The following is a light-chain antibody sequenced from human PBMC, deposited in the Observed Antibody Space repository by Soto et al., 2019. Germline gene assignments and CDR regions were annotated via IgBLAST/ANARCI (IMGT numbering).Light chain of an antibody. CDR1: QSVSSSY. CDR2: GAS. V-gene: IGKV3-20*01. J-gene: IGKJ3*01. Sequence: EVVLTQSPGTLSLSPGERATLSCRASQSVSSSYLAWYQQKLGQAPRLLIYGASSRASGIPDRFSGSGSGTDLTLTISRLEPEDFAVYYCQQYGRSPLTFGPGTKVDIE. CDR3: QQYGRSPLT.